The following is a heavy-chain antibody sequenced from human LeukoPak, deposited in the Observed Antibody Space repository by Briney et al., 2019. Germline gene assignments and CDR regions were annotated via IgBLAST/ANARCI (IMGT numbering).Heavy chain of an antibody. D-gene: IGHD1-1*01. Sequence: GGSLRLSCAASGFSASDFYMTWIRQSPGTGLEWISYMSVTGRTIYYANSVRGRFTISRDNNKNSLDLQMNSLGSDDTAVYYCARVVSTSGKFYMDVWGTGTTVTVSS. CDR3: ARVVSTSGKFYMDV. CDR2: MSVTGRTI. J-gene: IGHJ6*03. V-gene: IGHV3-11*04. CDR1: GFSASDFY.